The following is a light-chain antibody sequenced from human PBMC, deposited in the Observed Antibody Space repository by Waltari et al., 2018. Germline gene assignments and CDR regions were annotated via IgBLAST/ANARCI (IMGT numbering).Light chain of an antibody. CDR3: QQYNSYSRT. J-gene: IGKJ1*01. CDR1: QSISSW. Sequence: DIQMTQSPSTLSASVGDRVTITCRASQSISSWLAWYQQKPGKAPKILIYKASSLESGVPSRFSGSGSVTEFTLTISSLQPDDFATYYCQQYNSYSRTFGQGTKVDIK. V-gene: IGKV1-5*03. CDR2: KAS.